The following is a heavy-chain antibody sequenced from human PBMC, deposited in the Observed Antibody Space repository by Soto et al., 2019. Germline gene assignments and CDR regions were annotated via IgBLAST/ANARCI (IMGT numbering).Heavy chain of an antibody. Sequence: EVQLVESGGGLVQPGGSLRLSCAASGLTVSSNYMSWVRQAPGKGLEWVSVIYSGGSTYYADSVKGRFTISRDNSKNTLYLQMNSLRAEDTAVYYCAXDFYYYGSGTMGGYFDYWGQGTLVTVSS. V-gene: IGHV3-66*01. CDR2: IYSGGST. J-gene: IGHJ4*02. CDR3: AXDFYYYGSGTMGGYFDY. CDR1: GLTVSSNY. D-gene: IGHD3-10*01.